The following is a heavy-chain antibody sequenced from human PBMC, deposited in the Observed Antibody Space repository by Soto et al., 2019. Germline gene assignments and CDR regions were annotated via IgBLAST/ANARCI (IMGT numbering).Heavy chain of an antibody. Sequence: EVQLVESGGGLVQPGGSLRLSCAASGFTFSSYWMHWVRQAPGKGLVWVSRINSDGSSTSYADSVKGRFTISRDNAKNTLYLQMNRLRAEDTAVYYCARCVAYYYGMDVWGQGTTVTVSS. CDR2: INSDGSST. J-gene: IGHJ6*02. CDR3: ARCVAYYYGMDV. V-gene: IGHV3-74*01. CDR1: GFTFSSYW.